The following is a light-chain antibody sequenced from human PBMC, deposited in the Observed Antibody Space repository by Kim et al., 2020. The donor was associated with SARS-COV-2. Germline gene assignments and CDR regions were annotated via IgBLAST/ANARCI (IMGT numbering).Light chain of an antibody. CDR1: QSVSSY. CDR3: QQRSGNF. CDR2: DAS. Sequence: EIVLTQSPATLSLSPGERATLSCRASQSVSSYLAWYQQKTGQAPRLLIYDASNRATGIPARCSGSGSGTDFTLTISSIEPEDFAVYYCQQRSGNFFGKETKLE. J-gene: IGKJ2*01. V-gene: IGKV3-11*01.